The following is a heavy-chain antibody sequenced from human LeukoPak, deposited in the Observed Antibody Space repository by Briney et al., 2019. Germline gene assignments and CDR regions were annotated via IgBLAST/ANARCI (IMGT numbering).Heavy chain of an antibody. D-gene: IGHD3-10*01. J-gene: IGHJ3*02. V-gene: IGHV1-18*01. Sequence: ASVKVSCKASGYTFTSYGISWVRQAPGQGLEWMGWISAHNGNTNYAQKLQGRVTMTTDTSTSTAYMELSSLRSDDTAVYYCATDTPYGVFDICGQGTMVTVSS. CDR2: ISAHNGNT. CDR1: GYTFTSYG. CDR3: ATDTPYGVFDI.